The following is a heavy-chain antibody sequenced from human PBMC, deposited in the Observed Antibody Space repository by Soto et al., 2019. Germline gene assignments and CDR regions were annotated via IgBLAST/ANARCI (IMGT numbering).Heavy chain of an antibody. D-gene: IGHD3-16*02. J-gene: IGHJ6*02. CDR2: INADNGDT. CDR3: CREDIMISFVGVIAKSAYYYYYYGMDV. V-gene: IGHV1-3*01. CDR1: GYTFTTYA. Sequence: GASVKVSCKASGYTFTTYAIHWVRQAPGQSPEWMGWINADNGDTKYSQKFQGRVTITRDTSASTAYMDLSSLRSDDTAVYYCCREDIMISFVGVIAKSAYYYYYYGMDVWGQGTTVTVSS.